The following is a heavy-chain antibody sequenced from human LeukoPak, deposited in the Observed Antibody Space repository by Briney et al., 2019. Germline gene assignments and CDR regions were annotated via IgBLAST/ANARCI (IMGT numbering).Heavy chain of an antibody. J-gene: IGHJ6*03. CDR2: IYSGGST. D-gene: IGHD7-27*01. CDR3: ARASAWGFYYYMDV. CDR1: GFTVSSNY. V-gene: IGHV3-66*01. Sequence: GGFLRLSCAASGFTVSSNYMSWVRQAPGKGLEWVSVIYSGGSTYSADSVKGRFTISRDNSKNTLYLQMNSLRAEDTAVYYCARASAWGFYYYMDVWGKGTTVTISS.